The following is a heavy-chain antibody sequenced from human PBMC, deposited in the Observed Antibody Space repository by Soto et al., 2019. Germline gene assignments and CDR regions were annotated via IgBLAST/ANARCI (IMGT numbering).Heavy chain of an antibody. Sequence: QAQLVQSGAEEKKPGASVKVSCKASGYTFTNYGISWVRQAPGQGLEWMGWISGFNDDRNYVQKFQGRITMTTDTSTGIAYMELRSLTSDDTAVYYCARDTYSDYVFDYWGQGTLVTVSS. CDR1: GYTFTNYG. CDR2: ISGFNDDR. D-gene: IGHD4-17*01. CDR3: ARDTYSDYVFDY. V-gene: IGHV1-18*04. J-gene: IGHJ4*02.